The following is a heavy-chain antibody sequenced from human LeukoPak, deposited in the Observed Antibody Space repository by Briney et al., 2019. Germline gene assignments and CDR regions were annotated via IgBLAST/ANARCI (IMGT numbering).Heavy chain of an antibody. CDR1: GFTFSSYW. CDR2: INSDGSST. CDR3: TRVGYTYGYEN. V-gene: IGHV3-74*01. D-gene: IGHD5-18*01. Sequence: GGSLRLSCAASGFTFSSYWMHWVRQAPGKGLVWVSRINSDGSSTNYADSVKGRFTISRDNAKNTLYLQMNGLRAEDTAVYYCTRVGYTYGYENWGQGTLVTVSS. J-gene: IGHJ4*02.